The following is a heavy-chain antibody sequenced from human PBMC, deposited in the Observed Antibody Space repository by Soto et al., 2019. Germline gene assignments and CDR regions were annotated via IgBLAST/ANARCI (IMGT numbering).Heavy chain of an antibody. CDR1: GFTFSDYY. V-gene: IGHV3-11*06. J-gene: IGHJ4*02. CDR2: SSNSGTFT. CDR3: ARSGDNYKLLDS. D-gene: IGHD1-1*01. Sequence: QVQLVESGGGLVKPGGSLRLSCEGSGFTFSDYYMSWIRQAPGKGLEWISYSSNSGTFTKYADSVKGRFSISRDNTKNFLFLQMNSLRAEDTALYYCARSGDNYKLLDSWGQGTPVTVSS.